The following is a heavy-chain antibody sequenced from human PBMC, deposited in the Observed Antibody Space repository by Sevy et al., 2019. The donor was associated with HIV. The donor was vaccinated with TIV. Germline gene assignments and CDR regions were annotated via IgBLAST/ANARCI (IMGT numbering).Heavy chain of an antibody. V-gene: IGHV3-30*02. CDR3: VKNTASAGTGSFDY. CDR2: IGYNGAYR. D-gene: IGHD6-13*01. J-gene: IGHJ4*02. CDR1: GFTFSDYG. Sequence: GGSLRLSCTTSGFTFSDYGMHWVRQAPGKGLEWVTFIGYNGAYRYYSDSVKSRFAISRDNSKNTLLLQMNSLRAEDTAIYYCVKNTASAGTGSFDYWGQGALVTVSS.